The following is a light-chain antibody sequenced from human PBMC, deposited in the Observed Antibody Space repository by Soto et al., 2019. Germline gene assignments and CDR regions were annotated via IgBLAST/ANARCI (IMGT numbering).Light chain of an antibody. J-gene: IGLJ1*01. CDR2: EVS. CDR1: STDFVSYNR. Sequence: QSALTQHPSVSGSPGQSVTISCTGTSTDFVSYNRVSWYQQPPGTAPKLMIYEVSKRPSGVPDRFSGSKSGNTASLTISGLQAADEADYYCSLYTSENAYVFGTGTKLTVL. CDR3: SLYTSENAYV. V-gene: IGLV2-18*01.